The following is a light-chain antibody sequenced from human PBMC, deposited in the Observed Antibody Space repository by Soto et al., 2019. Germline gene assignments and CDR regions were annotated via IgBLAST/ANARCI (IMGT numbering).Light chain of an antibody. J-gene: IGLJ2*01. CDR1: NIGNKN. CDR3: QGWDSSTVV. V-gene: IGLV3-9*01. Sequence: SYELTQPLSVSVALGQTARITCGGNNIGNKNVHWYQQKPGQAPVVVIYRDNNRPSGIPERLSGSNSVNTATLTISRAQAGDEADYYCQGWDSSTVVFGGGTKVTVL. CDR2: RDN.